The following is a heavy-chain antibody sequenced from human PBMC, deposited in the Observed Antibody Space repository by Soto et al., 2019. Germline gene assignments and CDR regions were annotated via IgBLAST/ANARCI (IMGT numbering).Heavy chain of an antibody. CDR2: IIPIFGTA. V-gene: IGHV1-69*13. CDR3: ARDRDIVVVVAVHDAFDI. D-gene: IGHD2-15*01. CDR1: GGTFSSYA. Sequence: SVKVSCKASGGTFSSYAISWVRQAPAPGLEWMGGIIPIFGTANYAQKFQGRVTITADESTSTAYMELSSLRSEDTAVYYCARDRDIVVVVAVHDAFDIWGQGTMVTVSS. J-gene: IGHJ3*02.